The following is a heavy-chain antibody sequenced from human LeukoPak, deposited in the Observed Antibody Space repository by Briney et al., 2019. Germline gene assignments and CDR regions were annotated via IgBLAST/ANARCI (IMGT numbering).Heavy chain of an antibody. CDR2: ISSSSSYI. J-gene: IGHJ3*02. Sequence: GGSLRLSCAASGVTFSSYSMNWVRQAPGKGLEWVSSISSSSSYIYYADSVKGRFTISRDNAKNSLYLQMNSLRAEDTAVYYCARDAPSFDAFDIWGQGTMVTVSS. V-gene: IGHV3-21*01. CDR1: GVTFSSYS. CDR3: ARDAPSFDAFDI.